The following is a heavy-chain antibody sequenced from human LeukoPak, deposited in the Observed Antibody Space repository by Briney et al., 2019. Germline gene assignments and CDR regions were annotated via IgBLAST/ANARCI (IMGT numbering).Heavy chain of an antibody. J-gene: IGHJ5*02. Sequence: SVKVSSKASGGTFSSYTISCVPQAPGQGLEWMGRIIPILGIANYAQKFQGRVTITADKSTSTAYMELSSLRSEDTAVYYCARAPPDTAMVAWFDPWGQGTLVTVSS. V-gene: IGHV1-69*02. D-gene: IGHD5-18*01. CDR1: GGTFSSYT. CDR3: ARAPPDTAMVAWFDP. CDR2: IIPILGIA.